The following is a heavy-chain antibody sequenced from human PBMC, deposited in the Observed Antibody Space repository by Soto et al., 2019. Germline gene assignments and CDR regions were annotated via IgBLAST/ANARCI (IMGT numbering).Heavy chain of an antibody. D-gene: IGHD3-3*01. CDR3: TRLGGWDAFDF. V-gene: IGHV3-73*01. Sequence: EVQLVESGGGLVQPGGSLKLSCAASGFAFSGSAMHWVRQASGRGLEWIGRIRSKANSYTTAYAASLKGRFTVSRDDSKNTAYLHVNSLKTEDTAVYYSTRLGGWDAFDFWGQGTMVTVSS. J-gene: IGHJ3*01. CDR1: GFAFSGSA. CDR2: IRSKANSYTT.